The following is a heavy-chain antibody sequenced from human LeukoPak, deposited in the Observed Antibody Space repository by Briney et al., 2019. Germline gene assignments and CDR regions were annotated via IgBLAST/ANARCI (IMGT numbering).Heavy chain of an antibody. CDR3: AKDPISDYQTMAKIGAGWFDP. V-gene: IGHV3-23*01. Sequence: GGSLRLSCVASGFTFSRYGMSWVRQAPGKGLEWVSSISGSAGSTYYADSVKGRFTISGDNSKNTLYLQMNSLRAEDTAVYYCAKDPISDYQTMAKIGAGWFDPWGQGTLVTVSS. CDR2: ISGSAGST. J-gene: IGHJ5*02. CDR1: GFTFSRYG. D-gene: IGHD3-10*01.